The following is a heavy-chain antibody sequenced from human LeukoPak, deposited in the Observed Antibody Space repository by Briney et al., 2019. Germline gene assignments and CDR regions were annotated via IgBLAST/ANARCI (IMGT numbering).Heavy chain of an antibody. Sequence: SETLSLTCTVSNGSVRSYYWSWVRQPPGKGLEWIGDIYYSGSTNYNPSLKSRVTISVDTSRNQFSLMLSAVTAADTAMYYCARYYDRTGFDYWGQGTLVTVSS. CDR2: IYYSGST. CDR3: ARYYDRTGFDY. CDR1: NGSVRSYY. D-gene: IGHD3-16*01. V-gene: IGHV4-59*08. J-gene: IGHJ4*02.